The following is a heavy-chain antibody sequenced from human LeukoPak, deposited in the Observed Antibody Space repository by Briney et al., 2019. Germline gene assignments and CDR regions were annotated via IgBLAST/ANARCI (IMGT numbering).Heavy chain of an antibody. CDR2: INPNSGGT. CDR1: GGTFNRYA. CDR3: ARPWLAGFDY. J-gene: IGHJ4*02. D-gene: IGHD3-10*01. V-gene: IGHV1-2*02. Sequence: GASVKVSCKASGGTFNRYAISWVRQAPGQGLEWMGWINPNSGGTNYAQKFQGRVTMTRDTSISTAYMELSRLRSDDTAVYYCARPWLAGFDYWGQGTLVTVSS.